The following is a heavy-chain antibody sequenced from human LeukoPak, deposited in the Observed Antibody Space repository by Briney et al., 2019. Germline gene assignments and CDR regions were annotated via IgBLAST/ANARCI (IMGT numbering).Heavy chain of an antibody. CDR3: VKDLDGWGLFDY. CDR1: GFTFSSYW. J-gene: IGHJ4*02. Sequence: PGGSLRLSCAASGFTFSSYWMSWVRQAPGKGLEWVSAISGSGGSTYYADSVKGRFTISRDNSKNTLYLQMNSLRAEDTAVYYCVKDLDGWGLFDYWGQGTLVTVSS. D-gene: IGHD3-10*01. V-gene: IGHV3-23*01. CDR2: ISGSGGST.